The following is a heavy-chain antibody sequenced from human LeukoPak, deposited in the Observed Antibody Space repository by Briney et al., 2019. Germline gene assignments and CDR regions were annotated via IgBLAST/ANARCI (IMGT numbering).Heavy chain of an antibody. Sequence: PGGSLRLSCAASGFTFDDYAMHWVRQAPGKGLEWVSGISWNSGSIGYADSVKGRFTISRDNAKNSLYLQMNSLRAEDTALYYCATSARRSSWSRGHRDYYYMDVWGKGTTVTISS. CDR1: GFTFDDYA. J-gene: IGHJ6*03. D-gene: IGHD6-13*01. V-gene: IGHV3-9*01. CDR2: ISWNSGSI. CDR3: ATSARRSSWSRGHRDYYYMDV.